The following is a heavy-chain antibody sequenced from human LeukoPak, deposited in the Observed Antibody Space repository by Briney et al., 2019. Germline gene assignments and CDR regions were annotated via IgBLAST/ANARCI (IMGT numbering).Heavy chain of an antibody. V-gene: IGHV1-46*01. J-gene: IGHJ4*02. CDR1: GYSFTNYY. CDR2: INPSGGST. Sequence: GASVKVSCKASGYSFTNYYMYWVRQAPGQGLEWMGVINPSGGSTSYAQKFQGRVILTRDTSTSAVYMELSSLRSEDTAEYYCARGRGYYNTTSSYYTCYFDYWGQGTLITVSS. CDR3: ARGRGYYNTTSSYYTCYFDY. D-gene: IGHD3-22*01.